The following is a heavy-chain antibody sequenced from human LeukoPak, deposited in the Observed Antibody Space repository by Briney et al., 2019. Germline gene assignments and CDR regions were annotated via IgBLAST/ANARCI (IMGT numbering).Heavy chain of an antibody. CDR2: IYTSGST. Sequence: SETLSLTCTVSGGSISSGSYYWSWIRQPAGKGLEWIGRIYTSGSTNYNPSLKSRVTISVDTSKNQFSLKLSSVTAEDTAVYYCARDGLAGGYDSDYWGQGTLVAVSS. D-gene: IGHD5-12*01. CDR1: GGSISSGSYY. CDR3: ARDGLAGGYDSDY. V-gene: IGHV4-61*02. J-gene: IGHJ4*02.